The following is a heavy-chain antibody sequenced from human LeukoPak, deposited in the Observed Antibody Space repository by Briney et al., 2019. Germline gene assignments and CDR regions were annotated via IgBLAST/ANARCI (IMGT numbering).Heavy chain of an antibody. D-gene: IGHD7-27*01. Sequence: PGRSLRLSCAASGFTFSSYGMHWVRQAPGKGLEWVAVISYDGSNKYYADSVKGRFTISRVNSKNTLYLQMNSLRAEDTAVYYCARAGPPDAFDIWGQGTMVTVSS. CDR2: ISYDGSNK. CDR1: GFTFSSYG. J-gene: IGHJ3*02. V-gene: IGHV3-30*19. CDR3: ARAGPPDAFDI.